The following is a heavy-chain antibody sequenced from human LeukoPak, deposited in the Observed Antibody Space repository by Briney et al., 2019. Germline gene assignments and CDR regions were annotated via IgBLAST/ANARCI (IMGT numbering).Heavy chain of an antibody. J-gene: IGHJ5*02. CDR1: GVSISSSSYY. V-gene: IGHV4-61*05. Sequence: SETLSLTCTVSGVSISSSSYYWGWIRQPPGKGLEWSGYIYSSGSTNYNPSLKSRVTISVDTSKNQFSLKLSSVTAADTAVYYCARASGYSYGSDWFDPWGQGTLVTVSS. CDR3: ARASGYSYGSDWFDP. D-gene: IGHD5-18*01. CDR2: IYSSGST.